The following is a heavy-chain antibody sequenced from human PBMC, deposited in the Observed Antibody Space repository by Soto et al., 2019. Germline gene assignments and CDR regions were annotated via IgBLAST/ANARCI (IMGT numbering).Heavy chain of an antibody. D-gene: IGHD5-18*01. CDR1: GFTFSSYG. J-gene: IGHJ4*02. CDR3: ARDEDTAMVRKTFDY. Sequence: GGSLRLSCAASGFTFSSYGMHWVRQAPGKGLEWVAVIWYDGSNKYYADSVKGRFTISRDNSKNTLYLQMNSLRAEDTAVYYCARDEDTAMVRKTFDYWGQGTLVTVSS. V-gene: IGHV3-33*01. CDR2: IWYDGSNK.